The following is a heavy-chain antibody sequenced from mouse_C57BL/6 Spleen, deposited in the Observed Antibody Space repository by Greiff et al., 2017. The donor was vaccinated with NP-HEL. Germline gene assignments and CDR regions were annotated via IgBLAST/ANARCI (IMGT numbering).Heavy chain of an antibody. V-gene: IGHV1-62-2*01. D-gene: IGHD3-2*02. J-gene: IGHJ4*01. CDR2: FYPGSGSI. Sequence: QVTLKESGAELVKPGASVKLSCKASGYTFTEYTIHWVKQRSGQGLEWIGWFYPGSGSIKYNEKFKDKATLTADKSSSTVYMALSRLTSEDSAVYFCARHEETAQATNYYAKDYWGQGTSVTVSS. CDR1: GYTFTEYT. CDR3: ARHEETAQATNYYAKDY.